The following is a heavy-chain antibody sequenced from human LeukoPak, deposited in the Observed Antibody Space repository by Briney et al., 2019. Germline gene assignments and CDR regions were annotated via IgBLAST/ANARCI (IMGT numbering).Heavy chain of an antibody. CDR3: AKGTHITTVDY. CDR1: GFTFNNYG. V-gene: IGHV3-30*02. Sequence: GGSLRLSCAASGFTFNNYGMHWVRQAPGKGLEWLAFIRYDGSNTYYADSVKGRFTISRDNAKNSLYLQMNSLRAEDTAVYYCAKGTHITTVDYWGQGTLVTVSS. CDR2: IRYDGSNT. J-gene: IGHJ4*02. D-gene: IGHD1-20*01.